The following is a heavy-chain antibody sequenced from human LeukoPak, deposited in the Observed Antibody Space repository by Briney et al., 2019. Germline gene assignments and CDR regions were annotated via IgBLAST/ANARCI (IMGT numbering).Heavy chain of an antibody. V-gene: IGHV1-2*02. J-gene: IGHJ4*02. CDR2: LNPNSGGT. CDR1: GYTFTAFF. CDR3: ARVGAAYQDSNY. D-gene: IGHD1-26*01. Sequence: GASVKVSCKTSGYTFTAFFIHWVRQAPGQGLGWMGWLNPNSGGTNYAQKFQGRVTMTRDTSISTAYMELSRLRSDDTAVYFCARVGAAYQDSNYWGQGTLVTVSS.